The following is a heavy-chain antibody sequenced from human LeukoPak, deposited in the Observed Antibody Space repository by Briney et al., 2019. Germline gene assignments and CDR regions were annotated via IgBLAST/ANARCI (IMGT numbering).Heavy chain of an antibody. J-gene: IGHJ1*01. D-gene: IGHD6-19*01. CDR2: IRQDGSEK. CDR3: ARAPTYSSGWTGYFHH. Sequence: RGSLRVSCAASGFTFSSYWMSWVRQAPGRGLEWVANIRQDGSEKYYVDSVKGRFTISRDNAKNSLYLQMNSLRAEDTAVYYCARAPTYSSGWTGYFHHWGQGTLVTVSS. CDR1: GFTFSSYW. V-gene: IGHV3-7*01.